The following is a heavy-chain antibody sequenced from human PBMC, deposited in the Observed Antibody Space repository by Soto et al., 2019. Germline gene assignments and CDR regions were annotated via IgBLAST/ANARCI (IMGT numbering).Heavy chain of an antibody. CDR1: GGSISGYY. Sequence: QVQLQESGPGLVKPSETLSLTCTVSGGSISGYYWSWIRQPPGTGLEWIDYIYYNGSTNHNPSLKSRVTIPVDTAKNQFSLKLSYVTAADTAVYYCARLTDCGGDCPLFDYWGQGTLVTVSS. CDR2: IYYNGST. V-gene: IGHV4-59*01. D-gene: IGHD2-21*02. CDR3: ARLTDCGGDCPLFDY. J-gene: IGHJ4*02.